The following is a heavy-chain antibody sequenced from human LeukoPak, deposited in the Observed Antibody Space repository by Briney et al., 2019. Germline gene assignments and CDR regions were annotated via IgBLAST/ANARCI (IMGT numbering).Heavy chain of an antibody. V-gene: IGHV3-23*01. CDR1: GFTFNSYA. J-gene: IGHJ4*02. Sequence: GGSLRLSCAASGFTFNSYAMTWVRQAPGKGLEWVSTISGSGGSTYYADSVKGRFTISRDNSKNTLYLQMNSLRAEDTAVYYCARDLNWETYWGQGTLVSVSS. D-gene: IGHD7-27*01. CDR2: ISGSGGST. CDR3: ARDLNWETY.